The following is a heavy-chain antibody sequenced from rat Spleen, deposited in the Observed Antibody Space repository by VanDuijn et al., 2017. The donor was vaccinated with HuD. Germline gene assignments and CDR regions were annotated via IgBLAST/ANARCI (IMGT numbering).Heavy chain of an antibody. J-gene: IGHJ2*01. CDR1: GFTFSSFP. Sequence: EVQLVESGGGLVQPGRSLKLSCAASGFTFSSFPMAWVRQAPKKGLEWVAYISSGGGGIYYPDSVKGRFTISRDNAKTTLSLQMDSLRSEDTATYYCARRHYGYTDYFDFWGQGVMVTVSS. D-gene: IGHD1-9*01. V-gene: IGHV5-25*01. CDR3: ARRHYGYTDYFDF. CDR2: ISSGGGGI.